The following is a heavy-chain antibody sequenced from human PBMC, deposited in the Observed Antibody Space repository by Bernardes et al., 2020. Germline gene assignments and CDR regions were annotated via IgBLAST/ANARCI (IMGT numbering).Heavy chain of an antibody. V-gene: IGHV4-61*01. CDR3: ARVGSIAAAGTTWDWFDP. CDR1: GGSVSSGSYY. CDR2: IYYSGST. D-gene: IGHD6-13*01. J-gene: IGHJ5*02. Sequence: SETLSLTCTVSGGSVSSGSYYWSWIRQPPGKGLEWIGYIYYSGSTNYNPSLKSRVTISVDTSKNQFSLKLSSVTAADTAVYYCARVGSIAAAGTTWDWFDPWGQGTLVTVSS.